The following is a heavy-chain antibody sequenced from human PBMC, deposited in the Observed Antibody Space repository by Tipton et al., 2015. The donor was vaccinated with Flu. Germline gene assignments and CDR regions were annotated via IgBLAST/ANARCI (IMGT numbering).Heavy chain of an antibody. V-gene: IGHV3-15*01. CDR2: VKTKADGGAR. J-gene: IGHJ4*02. CDR1: GFSFTDAW. Sequence: VQLVQSGGGSVKPGDSLRVSCVTSGFSFTDAWMHWVRQAPGKGLEWVGRVKTKADGGARDYSAPVKGRFTISRDDSKKTLYLHMDSLRVEDTAVYYCTDSWFWGQGTLVSVSS. D-gene: IGHD3-10*01. CDR3: TDSWF.